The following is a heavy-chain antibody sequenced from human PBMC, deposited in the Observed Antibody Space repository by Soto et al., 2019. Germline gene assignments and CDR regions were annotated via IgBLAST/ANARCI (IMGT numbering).Heavy chain of an antibody. V-gene: IGHV2-5*01. CDR1: GFSLSTSGVG. CDR3: AHRLVVAGTFDY. Sequence: QITLKESGPTLVKPTQTLTLTCTFSGFSLSTSGVGVGWIRQPPGKALEWLALIYWNDDKRYSPSLKSRLTITKDTSKNQVVLTMTNMDPVDTATYCCAHRLVVAGTFDYWGQGTLVTVSS. D-gene: IGHD6-19*01. J-gene: IGHJ4*02. CDR2: IYWNDDK.